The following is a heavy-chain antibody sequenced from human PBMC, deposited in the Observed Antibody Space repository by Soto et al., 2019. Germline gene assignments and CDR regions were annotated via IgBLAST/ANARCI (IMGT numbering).Heavy chain of an antibody. Sequence: QVQLVESGGGVVQPGRSLRLSCAASGFTFSTYGMHWVRQAPGKGLEWVAVMSYDGSNKYYADSVRGRFTISRDNSKNPLYLQMNTLRVEDTAVYYCAKGGGSYYRHPRIDHWGQGTLLTVSS. V-gene: IGHV3-30*18. CDR3: AKGGGSYYRHPRIDH. J-gene: IGHJ4*02. D-gene: IGHD1-26*01. CDR2: MSYDGSNK. CDR1: GFTFSTYG.